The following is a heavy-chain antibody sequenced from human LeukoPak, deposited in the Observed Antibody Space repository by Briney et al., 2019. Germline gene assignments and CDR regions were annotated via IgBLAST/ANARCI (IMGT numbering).Heavy chain of an antibody. CDR2: INPSGGST. CDR1: GYTFTSYY. CDR3: ARASGTTAYFDY. D-gene: IGHD4-17*01. J-gene: IGHJ4*02. Sequence: ASAKVSCKASGYTFTSYYMHWVRQAPGQGLEWMGIINPSGGSTSYAQKFQGRVTMTRDTSTSTVYMELSSLRSEDTAVYYCARASGTTAYFDYWGQGTLVTVSS. V-gene: IGHV1-46*01.